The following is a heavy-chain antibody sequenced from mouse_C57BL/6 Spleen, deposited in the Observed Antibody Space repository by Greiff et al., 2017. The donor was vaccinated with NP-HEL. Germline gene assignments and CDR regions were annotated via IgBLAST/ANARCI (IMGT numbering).Heavy chain of an antibody. CDR3: AREDYGSSFSYYFDY. CDR1: GFTFSSYA. V-gene: IGHV5-4*01. D-gene: IGHD1-1*01. CDR2: ISDGGSYT. Sequence: EVKLVESGGGLVKPGGSLKLSCAASGFTFSSYAMSWVRQTPEKRLEWVATISDGGSYTYYPDNVKGRFTISRDNAKNNLYLQMSHLKSEDTAMYYCAREDYGSSFSYYFDYWGQGTTLTVSS. J-gene: IGHJ2*01.